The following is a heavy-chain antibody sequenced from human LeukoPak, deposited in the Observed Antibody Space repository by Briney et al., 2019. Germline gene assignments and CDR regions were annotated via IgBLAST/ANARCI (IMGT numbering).Heavy chain of an antibody. J-gene: IGHJ5*01. CDR1: GFTFTNFA. CDR3: AKDGSGWSYDS. CDR2: IGGSGDT. V-gene: IGHV3-23*01. D-gene: IGHD3-10*01. Sequence: PGGSLRLSCAASGFTFTNFAVGWVRQAPGSALEWVSRIGGSGDTYYADSVKSRFTISRDISKNTLYLQLSSLRADDTAVYYCAKDGSGWSYDSWGQGTLVTVSS.